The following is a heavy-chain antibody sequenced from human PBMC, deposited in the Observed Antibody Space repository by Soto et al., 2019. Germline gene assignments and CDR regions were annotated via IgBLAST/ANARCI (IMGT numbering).Heavy chain of an antibody. Sequence: EVQLLESGGGLVQPGGSLRLSCAASGFTFSSYAMNWVRQAPGKGLEWVSAISGSGGYTYYADSVKGRFTISRDNSKNTLYLQMNSLRAEDTAVYYCARALNFFWNHFDPWGQGTLVTVSS. CDR3: ARALNFFWNHFDP. CDR2: ISGSGGYT. V-gene: IGHV3-23*01. J-gene: IGHJ5*02. CDR1: GFTFSSYA. D-gene: IGHD1-1*01.